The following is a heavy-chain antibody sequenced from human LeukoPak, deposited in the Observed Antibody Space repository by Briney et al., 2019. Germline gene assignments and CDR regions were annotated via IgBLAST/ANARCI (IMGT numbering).Heavy chain of an antibody. V-gene: IGHV4-34*01. CDR1: GGSFSGYY. J-gene: IGHJ6*02. CDR3: ARGRYFDWLLLRYYGMDV. Sequence: PSETLSLTCAVYGGSFSGYYWSWVREPPGKGREWVGEINHSGSTNYNPSLKSRVTISVDTSKNQFSLKLSSVTAADTAVYYCARGRYFDWLLLRYYGMDVWGQGTTVTVSS. D-gene: IGHD3-9*01. CDR2: INHSGST.